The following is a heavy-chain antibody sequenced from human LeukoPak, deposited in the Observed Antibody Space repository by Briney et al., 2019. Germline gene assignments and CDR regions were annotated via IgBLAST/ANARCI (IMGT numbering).Heavy chain of an antibody. CDR1: GFTFSNAW. J-gene: IGHJ5*02. CDR3: ARDPQPKLLWFGESSNWFDP. D-gene: IGHD3-10*01. V-gene: IGHV3-11*01. Sequence: PGGTLRLSCAASGFTFSNAWMSWIRHAPGKGLGWVSYISSSGSTIYSADSVKGRFTISRDNAKNSLYLQMNSLRAEDTAVYYCARDPQPKLLWFGESSNWFDPWGQGTLVTVSS. CDR2: ISSSGSTI.